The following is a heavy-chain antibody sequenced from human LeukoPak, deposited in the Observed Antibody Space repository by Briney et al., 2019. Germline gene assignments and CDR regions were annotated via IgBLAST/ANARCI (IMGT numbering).Heavy chain of an antibody. CDR2: IYYSGST. Sequence: SETLSLTCTVSGGSTSSYYWSWIRQPPGKGLEWIGYIYYSGSTNYNPSLKSRVTISVDTSKNQFSLKLSSVTAADTAVYYCARAYYYDSSGYPDAFDIWGQGTMVTVSS. CDR3: ARAYYYDSSGYPDAFDI. CDR1: GGSTSSYY. D-gene: IGHD3-22*01. V-gene: IGHV4-59*01. J-gene: IGHJ3*02.